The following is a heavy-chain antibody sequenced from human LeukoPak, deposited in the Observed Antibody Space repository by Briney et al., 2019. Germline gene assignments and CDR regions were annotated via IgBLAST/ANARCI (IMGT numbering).Heavy chain of an antibody. J-gene: IGHJ6*02. V-gene: IGHV4-59*01. D-gene: IGHD3-10*01. CDR1: GGSFSSYY. Sequence: SETLFLTCTVSGGSFSSYYWSWIRQPPGKGLEWIGYVYYSGSTKDNPSLKSRVTISVDTSKNQFSLKLTSVTAADTAVYYCARLEYGSGSYYYGMDVWGQGTTVTVSS. CDR2: VYYSGST. CDR3: ARLEYGSGSYYYGMDV.